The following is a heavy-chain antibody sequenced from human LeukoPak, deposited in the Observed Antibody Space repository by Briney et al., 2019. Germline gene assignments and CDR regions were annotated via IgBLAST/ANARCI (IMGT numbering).Heavy chain of an antibody. Sequence: GGSLRLSCAASGFTFSSYAMSWVRQAPGKGLEWVSAISGSGGSTYYADSVKGRFTISRDNSKNTLYLQMNSLRAEDTAVYYCAKGGMGIAAAGDYYFDYWGQGTLVIVSS. J-gene: IGHJ4*02. V-gene: IGHV3-23*01. CDR1: GFTFSSYA. D-gene: IGHD6-13*01. CDR2: ISGSGGST. CDR3: AKGGMGIAAAGDYYFDY.